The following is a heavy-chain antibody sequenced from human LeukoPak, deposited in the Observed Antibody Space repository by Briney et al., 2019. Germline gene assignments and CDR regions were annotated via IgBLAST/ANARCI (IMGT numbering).Heavy chain of an antibody. J-gene: IGHJ6*02. Sequence: GGSLRLSCAASEFTFNTYAVSWVRQAPGKGLEWVSAISGDGGITYYADSVRGRFTISRDNSKSALYLQMNSLRAEDTAVYYCAKSSGPGGYYYYGMDVWGQGTTVTVSS. V-gene: IGHV3-23*01. D-gene: IGHD3-22*01. CDR1: EFTFNTYA. CDR2: ISGDGGIT. CDR3: AKSSGPGGYYYYGMDV.